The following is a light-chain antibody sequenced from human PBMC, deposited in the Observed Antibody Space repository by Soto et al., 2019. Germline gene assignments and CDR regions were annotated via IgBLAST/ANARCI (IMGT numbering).Light chain of an antibody. CDR1: RSNIGKNF. CDR3: ATWDTDLGTGEVV. Sequence: QSVLTQPPSLSAAPGQKVTISCSGARSNIGKNFVSWNQHLPGTAPKLLIYDNSQRPSGIPDRFSGSKSGTSATLGITGLQTGDEADYYCATWDTDLGTGEVVFGGGTKLTVL. V-gene: IGLV1-51*01. J-gene: IGLJ2*01. CDR2: DNS.